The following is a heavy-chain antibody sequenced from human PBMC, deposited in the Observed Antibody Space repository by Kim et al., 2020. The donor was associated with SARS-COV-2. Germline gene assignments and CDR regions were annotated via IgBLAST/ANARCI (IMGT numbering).Heavy chain of an antibody. V-gene: IGHV3-30*03. CDR3: GSPPGEKDDY. Sequence: GGSLRLSCAASGFTFSSYGMHWVRQAPGKGLEWVAVISYDGSNKYYADSVKGRFTISRDNSKNTLYLQMNSLRAEDTAVYYCGSPPGEKDDYWGQGTLVTVSS. CDR1: GFTFSSYG. CDR2: ISYDGSNK. J-gene: IGHJ4*02. D-gene: IGHD6-13*01.